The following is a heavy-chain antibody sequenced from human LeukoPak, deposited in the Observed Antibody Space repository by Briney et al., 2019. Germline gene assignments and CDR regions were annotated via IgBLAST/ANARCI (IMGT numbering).Heavy chain of an antibody. V-gene: IGHV3-7*01. CDR1: GFPFSSYS. CDR3: ARWRWAQSEFVY. J-gene: IGHJ4*02. CDR2: IKQGGSET. D-gene: IGHD5-24*01. Sequence: PWGSLLLSCAASGFPFSSYSMSWVRPAPGKGLEWVAHIKQGGSETSYVDSVKGRFTVSRDNAKNSVYLQMNSLRVEDTAVYYCARWRWAQSEFVYWGQGTLVTVSS.